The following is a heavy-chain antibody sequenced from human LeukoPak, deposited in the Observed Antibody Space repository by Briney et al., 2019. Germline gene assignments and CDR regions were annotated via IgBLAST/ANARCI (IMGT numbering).Heavy chain of an antibody. J-gene: IGHJ4*02. V-gene: IGHV4-39*07. CDR1: GGSVTNNNYY. D-gene: IGHD5-24*01. Sequence: SETLSLTCTVSGGSVTNNNYYWGWIRQPPGKGLEWIGSIYSSGTTYYNPSLKSRVTISVDTSKNQFSLKLTSVTAADTAVYYCAKSGCNRFDYWGQGTLVTVSS. CDR3: AKSGCNRFDY. CDR2: IYSSGTT.